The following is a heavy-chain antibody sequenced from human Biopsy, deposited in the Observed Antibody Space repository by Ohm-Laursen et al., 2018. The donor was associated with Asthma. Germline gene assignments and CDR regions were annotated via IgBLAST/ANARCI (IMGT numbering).Heavy chain of an antibody. J-gene: IGHJ4*02. D-gene: IGHD3-22*01. Sequence: SLRLSCSASGFKFDEYTMHWVRQAPGKGLEWVSGISWNSATIGYADSVEGRFTISRDNAKNSVFLHMDSLRPEDTAFYYCAKVRSDRVITESFDYWGQGVPVTVSS. CDR1: GFKFDEYT. V-gene: IGHV3-9*01. CDR2: ISWNSATI. CDR3: AKVRSDRVITESFDY.